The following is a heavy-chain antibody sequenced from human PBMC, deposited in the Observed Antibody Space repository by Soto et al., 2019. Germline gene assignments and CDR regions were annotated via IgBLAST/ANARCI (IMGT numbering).Heavy chain of an antibody. D-gene: IGHD3-10*01. Sequence: VQLLESGGGLVPPGGSLRLSCAASGYTFSNYAMSWVRQAPGKGLEWVSTIRGNGDGTYYADSVKGRFTISRDNSKNTLSLQMNSLRVEATALYYCAAAGAGTFDLWGQGTMVTVSS. J-gene: IGHJ3*01. CDR2: IRGNGDGT. V-gene: IGHV3-23*01. CDR3: AAAGAGTFDL. CDR1: GYTFSNYA.